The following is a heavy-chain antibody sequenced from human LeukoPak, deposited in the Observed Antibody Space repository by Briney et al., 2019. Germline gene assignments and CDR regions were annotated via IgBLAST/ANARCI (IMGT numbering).Heavy chain of an antibody. CDR3: ARRGPHCSSTSCYPYYYYYYMDV. Sequence: PSETLSLTCAVYGGSFSGYYWSWIRQPPGKGLEWIGEINHSGSTNYNPSLKSRVPISVDTSKNQFSLKLSSVTAADTAVYYCARRGPHCSSTSCYPYYYYYYMDVWGKGTTVTISS. CDR2: INHSGST. J-gene: IGHJ6*03. D-gene: IGHD2-2*01. V-gene: IGHV4-34*01. CDR1: GGSFSGYY.